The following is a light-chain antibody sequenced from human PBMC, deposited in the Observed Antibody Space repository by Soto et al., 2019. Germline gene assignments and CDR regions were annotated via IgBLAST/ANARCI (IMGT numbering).Light chain of an antibody. V-gene: IGKV3-15*01. CDR1: QSVRSN. Sequence: EILMTQSPATLSASPGERATLSCRASQSVRSNLAWYQQKPGKAPRLLIYGASTRATGIPARFSGSGSGTEFTLSIGSLQSEDFEVYYCQQYNDWPPTFGQGTKVDIK. CDR2: GAS. CDR3: QQYNDWPPT. J-gene: IGKJ1*01.